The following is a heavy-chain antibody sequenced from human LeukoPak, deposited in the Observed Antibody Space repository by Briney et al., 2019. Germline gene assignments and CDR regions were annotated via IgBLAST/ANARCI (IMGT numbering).Heavy chain of an antibody. CDR3: ATVVVVAAKGFDPFDP. J-gene: IGHJ5*02. CDR1: VGTFSSYA. Sequence: ASVKVSCKASVGTFSSYAISWVRQAPGQGLEWMGRIIPIFGTANYAQKFQGRVTITTDESTSTAYMELSSLRSEDTAVYYCATVVVVAAKGFDPFDPWGQGTLVTVSS. V-gene: IGHV1-69*05. D-gene: IGHD2-15*01. CDR2: IIPIFGTA.